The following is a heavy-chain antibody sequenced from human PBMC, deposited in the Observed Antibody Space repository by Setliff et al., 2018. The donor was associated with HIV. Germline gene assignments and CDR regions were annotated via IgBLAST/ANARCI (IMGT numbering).Heavy chain of an antibody. D-gene: IGHD3-22*01. Sequence: SVKVSCKASGGTFSSYAISWVRQAPGQGLEWMGGIIPIFGTANYAQKFQGRVTITTDESTSTAYMELSSLRSEDTAVYYCARVGPFAFDSSGYAEFWGQGTLVTVSS. V-gene: IGHV1-69*05. CDR1: GGTFSSYA. J-gene: IGHJ4*02. CDR3: ARVGPFAFDSSGYAEF. CDR2: IIPIFGTA.